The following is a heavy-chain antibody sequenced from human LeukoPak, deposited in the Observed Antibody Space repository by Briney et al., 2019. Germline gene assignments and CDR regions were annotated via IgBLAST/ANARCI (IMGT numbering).Heavy chain of an antibody. Sequence: ASVKVSCKASGGTFSSYAISWVRQAPGQGLEWMGWISAYNGNTNYAQKLQGRVTMTTDTSTSTAYMELRSLRSDDTAVYYCARAVPHIYSGSYYDYWGQGTLVTVSS. CDR3: ARAVPHIYSGSYYDY. D-gene: IGHD1-26*01. V-gene: IGHV1-18*01. CDR2: ISAYNGNT. CDR1: GGTFSSYA. J-gene: IGHJ4*02.